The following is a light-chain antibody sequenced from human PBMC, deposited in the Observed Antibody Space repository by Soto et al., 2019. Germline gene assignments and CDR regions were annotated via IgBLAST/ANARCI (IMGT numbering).Light chain of an antibody. V-gene: IGKV1-8*01. Sequence: AIRMTQSPSSLSSSTGDRVTITCRASQGISSYLAWYQQKPGKAPKLLIYAASTLESGVPSRFSGSGSGTDFTLTISCLQSEDVAAYYCQQYYSSLWTFGQGTKLEIK. J-gene: IGKJ1*01. CDR3: QQYYSSLWT. CDR1: QGISSY. CDR2: AAS.